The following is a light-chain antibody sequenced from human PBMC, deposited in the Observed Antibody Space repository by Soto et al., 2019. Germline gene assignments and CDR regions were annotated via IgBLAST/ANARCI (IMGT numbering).Light chain of an antibody. V-gene: IGKV3-11*01. Sequence: EIVLTQSPGTLSLSPGERATLSCRASQSIRNFLAWYQQKPGQAPRLLIYDASNRASGIPPRFSGSGSGTDFTHAISGLEPEDLAVYYCQQRYNWPWTFGQGTKVDIK. J-gene: IGKJ1*01. CDR2: DAS. CDR3: QQRYNWPWT. CDR1: QSIRNF.